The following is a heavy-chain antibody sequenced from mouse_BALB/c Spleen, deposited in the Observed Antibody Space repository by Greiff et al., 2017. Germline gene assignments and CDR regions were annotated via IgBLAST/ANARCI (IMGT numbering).Heavy chain of an antibody. D-gene: IGHD2-1*01. V-gene: IGHV5-6*02. Sequence: DVKLVESGGDLVKPGGSLKLSCAASGFTFSSYGMSWVRQTPDKRLEWVATISSGGSYTYYPDSVKGRFTISRDNAKNTLYLQMSSLRSEDTAMYYCARQGDGNYVGFAYWGQGTLVTVSA. CDR2: ISSGGSYT. CDR1: GFTFSSYG. CDR3: ARQGDGNYVGFAY. J-gene: IGHJ3*01.